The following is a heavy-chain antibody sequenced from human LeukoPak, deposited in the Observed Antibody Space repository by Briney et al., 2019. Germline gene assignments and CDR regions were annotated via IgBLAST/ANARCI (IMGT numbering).Heavy chain of an antibody. CDR3: ARDPYDILTGYYRTLDY. CDR1: GFIFSSYW. V-gene: IGHV3-74*01. D-gene: IGHD3-9*01. CDR2: INSDGSGT. J-gene: IGHJ4*02. Sequence: GGSLRLSCAASGFIFSSYWMHWVRQAPGKGLVWVSRINSDGSGTSYADSVKGRFTISRDNAKNTLYLQMNSLRAEDTAVYYCARDPYDILTGYYRTLDYWGQGTLVTVSS.